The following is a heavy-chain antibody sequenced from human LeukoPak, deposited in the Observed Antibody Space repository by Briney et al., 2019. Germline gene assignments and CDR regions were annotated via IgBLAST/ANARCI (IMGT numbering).Heavy chain of an antibody. D-gene: IGHD1-26*01. V-gene: IGHV3-66*01. Sequence: GGSLRLSCAASGFTVSSNYMSWVRQAPGKGLEWVSVIYSGGSTYYADSVKGRFTISRDNSKNTLYLQMNSLRAEDTAVYYCARIVAGGAFDIWGQGTMVTVSS. CDR3: ARIVAGGAFDI. CDR2: IYSGGST. J-gene: IGHJ3*02. CDR1: GFTVSSNY.